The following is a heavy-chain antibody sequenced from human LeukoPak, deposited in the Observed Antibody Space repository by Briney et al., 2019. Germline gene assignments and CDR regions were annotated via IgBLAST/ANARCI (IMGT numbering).Heavy chain of an antibody. J-gene: IGHJ4*02. V-gene: IGHV1-69*13. CDR3: ARSGEYCSSTSCSYYFDY. Sequence: ASVKVSCKASGGTFSSYAISWVRQAPGQGLEWMGGIIPIFGTANYAQKFQGRVTITADESTSTAYMELSSLRSEDTAVYYCARSGEYCSSTSCSYYFDYRGQGTLVTVSS. CDR1: GGTFSSYA. CDR2: IIPIFGTA. D-gene: IGHD2-2*01.